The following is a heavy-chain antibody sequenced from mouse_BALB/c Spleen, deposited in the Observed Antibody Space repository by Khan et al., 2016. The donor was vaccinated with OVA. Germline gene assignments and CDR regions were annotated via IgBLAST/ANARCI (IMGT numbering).Heavy chain of an antibody. CDR1: GFEFSRKW. J-gene: IGHJ1*01. V-gene: IGHV4-1*02. CDR2: INPDSNTI. CDR3: ARGGYYGYLDV. Sequence: EVKLLESGGGLVQPGGSLKLSCAASGFEFSRKWMSWVRQAPGKGLEWIGEINPDSNTINYTPSLKDKFIISRDNAKNTLYLQMSKVRSGDTALYYCARGGYYGYLDVWGAGTTVTVSS. D-gene: IGHD2-2*01.